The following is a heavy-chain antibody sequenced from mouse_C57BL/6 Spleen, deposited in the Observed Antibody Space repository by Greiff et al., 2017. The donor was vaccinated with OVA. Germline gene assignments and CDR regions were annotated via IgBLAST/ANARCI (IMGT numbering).Heavy chain of an antibody. CDR3: ARNWDYFDY. D-gene: IGHD4-1*01. Sequence: LQQSGAELVRPGASVKMSCKASGYTFTSYYMHWVKQTPRQGLEWIGAIYPGNGDTSYNQKFKGKATLTVDKSSSTAYMQLSSLTSEDSAVYFCARNWDYFDYWGQGTTLTVSS. CDR2: IYPGNGDT. J-gene: IGHJ2*01. CDR1: GYTFTSYY. V-gene: IGHV1-12*01.